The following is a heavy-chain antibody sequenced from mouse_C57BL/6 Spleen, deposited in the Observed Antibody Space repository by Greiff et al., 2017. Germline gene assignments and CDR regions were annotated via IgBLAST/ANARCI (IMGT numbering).Heavy chain of an antibody. J-gene: IGHJ3*01. V-gene: IGHV1-64*01. CDR3: ARDYYSNYRFAY. D-gene: IGHD2-5*01. CDR2: IHPNSGST. Sequence: QVQLQQPGAELVKPGASVKLSCKASGYTFTSYWLHWVKQRPGQGLEWIGMIHPNSGSTNYNEKFKSKATLTVDKSSSTAYMQLSSLTSEDSAVYYCARDYYSNYRFAYWGQGTLVTVSA. CDR1: GYTFTSYW.